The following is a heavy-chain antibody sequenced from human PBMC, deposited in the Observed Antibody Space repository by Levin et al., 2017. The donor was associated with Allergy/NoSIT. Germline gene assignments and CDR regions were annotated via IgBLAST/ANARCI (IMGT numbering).Heavy chain of an antibody. CDR1: GFTFSSYA. J-gene: IGHJ4*02. Sequence: QPGGSLRLSCSASGFTFSSYAMHWVRQAPGKGLEYVSAISSNGGSTYYADSVKGRFTISRDNSKNTLYLQMSSLRAEDTAVYYCVKSKGGVYSGSYYGFDYWGQGTLVTVSS. V-gene: IGHV3-64D*06. CDR2: ISSNGGST. D-gene: IGHD1-26*01. CDR3: VKSKGGVYSGSYYGFDY.